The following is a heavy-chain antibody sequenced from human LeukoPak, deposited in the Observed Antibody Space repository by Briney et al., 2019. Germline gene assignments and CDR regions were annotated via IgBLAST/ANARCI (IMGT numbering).Heavy chain of an antibody. CDR1: GFTVSGNY. Sequence: GGSLRLSCAASGFTVSGNYMSWVRQAPGKGLEWVSVIYSGGSTYYADSVKGRFTISRDNSKNTLYLQMNSLRAEDTAVYYCARDYRDSSSWYVGYYYYYMDVWGKGTTVTTSS. V-gene: IGHV3-53*01. J-gene: IGHJ6*03. CDR3: ARDYRDSSSWYVGYYYYYMDV. CDR2: IYSGGST. D-gene: IGHD6-13*01.